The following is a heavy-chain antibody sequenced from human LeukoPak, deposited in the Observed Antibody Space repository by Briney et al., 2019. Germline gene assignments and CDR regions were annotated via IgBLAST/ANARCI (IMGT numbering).Heavy chain of an antibody. Sequence: GESLKISCKGSGYSFTTYWIGWVRQMPGKGLEWMGIIYPGDSDIRYSPSFQGQVTISADKSISTAYLQWSSLKASDTAIYYCARHYSDSSAYSYRYYGMDVWGQGTTVTVSS. J-gene: IGHJ6*02. V-gene: IGHV5-51*01. CDR1: GYSFTTYW. CDR3: ARHYSDSSAYSYRYYGMDV. CDR2: IYPGDSDI. D-gene: IGHD3-22*01.